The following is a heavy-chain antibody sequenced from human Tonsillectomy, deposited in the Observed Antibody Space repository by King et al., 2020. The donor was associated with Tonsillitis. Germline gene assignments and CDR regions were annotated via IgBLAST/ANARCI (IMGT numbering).Heavy chain of an antibody. D-gene: IGHD6-13*01. Sequence: VQLVESGGALVQPGGSLRLSCVASGFTFSSSYMHWVRQAPGKGLVWVSRINMDGSTPTYANSVKGRFTMSRDNTKNTMYLQMNRLRAEDTAVYYCAKGRAAAGTIIEDWGQGTLVTVSS. J-gene: IGHJ4*02. V-gene: IGHV3-74*03. CDR2: INMDGSTP. CDR1: GFTFSSSY. CDR3: AKGRAAAGTIIED.